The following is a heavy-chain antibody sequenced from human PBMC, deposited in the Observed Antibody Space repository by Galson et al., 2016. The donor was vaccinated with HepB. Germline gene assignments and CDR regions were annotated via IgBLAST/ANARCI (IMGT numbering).Heavy chain of an antibody. CDR1: GIIFSSHS. D-gene: IGHD3-3*02. Sequence: SLRLSCAASGIIFSSHSMNWVRQAPGKGLEWLSYISSSATTIYYADSVKGRFTVSRDNAKNSLFLQMNSLRAEDTAVYYCAKIRGVDVWGRGTTVSVFS. CDR2: ISSSATTI. CDR3: AKIRGVDV. J-gene: IGHJ6*02. V-gene: IGHV3-48*04.